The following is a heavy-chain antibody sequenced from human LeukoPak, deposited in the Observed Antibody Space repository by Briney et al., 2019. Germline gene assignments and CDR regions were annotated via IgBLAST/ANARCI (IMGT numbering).Heavy chain of an antibody. CDR1: GFTFSSYG. J-gene: IGHJ4*02. CDR2: ISYDGSNK. D-gene: IGHD2-2*01. Sequence: GGSLRLSCAASGFTFSSYGMHWVRQAPGKGLEWVAVISYDGSNKYYADSVKGRFTISRDNSKNTLYPQMNSLRAEDTAVYYCAKPALGYCSSTSCSESHFDYWGQGTLVTVSS. V-gene: IGHV3-30*18. CDR3: AKPALGYCSSTSCSESHFDY.